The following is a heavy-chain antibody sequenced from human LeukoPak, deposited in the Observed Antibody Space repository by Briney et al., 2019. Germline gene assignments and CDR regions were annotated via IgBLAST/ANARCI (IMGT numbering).Heavy chain of an antibody. CDR1: GASITSSHW. CDR2: IHDSGTT. J-gene: IGHJ3*02. Sequence: PSETLSLTCAVSGASITSSHWWSWARQPPGKGLEWIGEIHDSGTTNYKPSLKSRVTMSLDKSNNQISLKLTSVTAADTAVYYCARPGRGGAFDIWGLGTMVTVSS. CDR3: ARPGRGGAFDI. V-gene: IGHV4-4*02. D-gene: IGHD1-1*01.